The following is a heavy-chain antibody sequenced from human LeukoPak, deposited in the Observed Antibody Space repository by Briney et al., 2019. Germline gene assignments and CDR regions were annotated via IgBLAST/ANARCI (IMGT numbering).Heavy chain of an antibody. J-gene: IGHJ4*02. V-gene: IGHV4-59*01. CDR3: ARGFIGYSSSWYFDY. CDR1: GGSISGYY. CDR2: IFYSGTT. D-gene: IGHD6-13*01. Sequence: SETLSLTCTVSGGSISGYYWGWIRQPPGKGLEYIGFIFYSGTTNYNPSLKSRVTISVDTSKNQFSLKLSSGTAADTAVYYCARGFIGYSSSWYFDYWGQGTLVTVSS.